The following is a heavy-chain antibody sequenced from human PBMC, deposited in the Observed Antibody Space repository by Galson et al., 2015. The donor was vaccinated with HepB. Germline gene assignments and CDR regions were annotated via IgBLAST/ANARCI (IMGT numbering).Heavy chain of an antibody. Sequence: ASGYTFSSYGISWVRQAPGQGLEWVGRISVYNDNSDYAQKLQGRVTVTTDISTSTAYMELRSLRSDDTAVYYCAREGGSYSFADYWGQGTLVTVSS. D-gene: IGHD1-26*01. CDR3: AREGGSYSFADY. J-gene: IGHJ4*02. V-gene: IGHV1-18*01. CDR1: GYTFSSYG. CDR2: ISVYNDNS.